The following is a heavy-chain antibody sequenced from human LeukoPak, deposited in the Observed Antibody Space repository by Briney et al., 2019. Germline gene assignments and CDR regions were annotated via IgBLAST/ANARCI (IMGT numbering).Heavy chain of an antibody. J-gene: IGHJ5*02. CDR2: INPNSGGA. V-gene: IGHV1-2*02. CDR3: ARGSFSSSETGWFDP. CDR1: GYTFTGYY. Sequence: ASVKVSCKASGYTFTGYYLHWVRQAPGQGLEWMIWINPNSGGASYAQKFQGRVTMTRDTSITTAYMELSRLRSDDTAVYYCARGSFSSSETGWFDPWGQGTLVTVSS. D-gene: IGHD6-6*01.